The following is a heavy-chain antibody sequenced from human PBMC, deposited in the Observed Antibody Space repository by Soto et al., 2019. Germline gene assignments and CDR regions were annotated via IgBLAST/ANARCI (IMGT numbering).Heavy chain of an antibody. CDR3: AKDLPYCSGGSCSLYYYYYGMDV. CDR1: GFTFSSYS. J-gene: IGHJ6*02. CDR2: ISASSSST. V-gene: IGHV3-23*01. Sequence: PGGSLRLSCAASGFTFSSYSMNWVRQTPGKGLEWVASISASSSSTYHADSVKGRFTISRDNSKNTLYLQMNSLRAEDTAVYYCAKDLPYCSGGSCSLYYYYYGMDVWGQGTTVTVSS. D-gene: IGHD2-15*01.